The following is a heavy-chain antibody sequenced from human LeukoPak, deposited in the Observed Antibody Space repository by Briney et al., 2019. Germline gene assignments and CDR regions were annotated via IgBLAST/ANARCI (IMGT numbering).Heavy chain of an antibody. CDR3: AKDKGNRRRITILGVVIISGHLDY. J-gene: IGHJ4*02. V-gene: IGHV3-15*01. D-gene: IGHD3-3*01. CDR1: GFTFSNAW. Sequence: GGSLRLSCAVSGFTFSNAWMSWVRQAPGKRLEWVGRIKSKTDGGTTDYAAPVKGRFTISKDDSKNTLYLQMNSLKAEDTAVYYCAKDKGNRRRITILGVVIISGHLDYWGQGTVVTVSS. CDR2: IKSKTDGGTT.